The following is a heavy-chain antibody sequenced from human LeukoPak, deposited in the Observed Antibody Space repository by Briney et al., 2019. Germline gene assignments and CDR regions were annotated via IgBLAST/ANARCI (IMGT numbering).Heavy chain of an antibody. Sequence: SETLSLTCTVSGGSISSSYYYWGWIRQPPGKGLEWIGTIYYSGSTYYNPSLKSRVTISVDTSANQFSLKLSSVTAPDAAVYYCARHEDRNWYFDHWGQGTLVTVSS. CDR2: IYYSGST. CDR3: ARHEDRNWYFDH. CDR1: GGSISSSYYY. J-gene: IGHJ4*02. V-gene: IGHV4-39*01. D-gene: IGHD1-1*01.